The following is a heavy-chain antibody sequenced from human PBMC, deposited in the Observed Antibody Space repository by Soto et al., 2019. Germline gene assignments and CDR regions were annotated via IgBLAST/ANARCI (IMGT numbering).Heavy chain of an antibody. CDR3: AKRSLAGTYYLGTMDV. Sequence: XGSLRLSCPAAGFTFTNFAMSWVRQAPGKGLDWVSAISGTGDNTYYTGSVKGRFTSTRDNSKNTLYLQMNSPRAEDTAVYYCAKRSLAGTYYLGTMDVWGQGTTVTVSS. V-gene: IGHV3-23*01. CDR1: GFTFTNFA. CDR2: ISGTGDNT. J-gene: IGHJ6*02. D-gene: IGHD3-10*01.